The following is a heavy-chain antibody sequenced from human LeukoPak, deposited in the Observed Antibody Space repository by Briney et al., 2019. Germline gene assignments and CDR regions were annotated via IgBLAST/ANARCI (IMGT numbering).Heavy chain of an antibody. V-gene: IGHV4-34*01. CDR1: GGSFSGYY. D-gene: IGHD1-14*01. J-gene: IGHJ6*04. Sequence: SETLSLTCAVYGGSFSGYYWSWIRQPPGKGLEWIGEINHSGSTNYNPSLKSRVTISVDTSKNQFSLKLSFVTAADTAVYYCASNRRIYYYCGMDVWGKGTTVTVSS. CDR3: ASNRRIYYYCGMDV. CDR2: INHSGST.